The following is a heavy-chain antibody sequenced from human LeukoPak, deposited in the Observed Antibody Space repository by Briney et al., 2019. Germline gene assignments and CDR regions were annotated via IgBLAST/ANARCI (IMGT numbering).Heavy chain of an antibody. Sequence: GASVTVSCKASGYTFTSYGISWVRQAPGQGLEWMGWISAYNGNTNYAQKLQGRVTMTTDTSTSTAYMELRSLRSDDTAVYYCAREGSITMVRGVINYWGQGTLVTVSS. CDR3: AREGSITMVRGVINY. D-gene: IGHD3-10*01. CDR1: GYTFTSYG. V-gene: IGHV1-18*01. J-gene: IGHJ4*02. CDR2: ISAYNGNT.